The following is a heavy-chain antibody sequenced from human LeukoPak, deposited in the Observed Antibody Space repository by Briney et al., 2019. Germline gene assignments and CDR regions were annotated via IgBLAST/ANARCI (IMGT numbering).Heavy chain of an antibody. CDR2: IRYDGSNK. Sequence: PGGSLRLSCAASGFTFSSYGMHWVRQAPGKGLEWVAFIRYDGSNKYYADSVKGRFTISRDNSKNTLYLQMNSLRAEDTAVYYCAKAAIVSTPVPFDYWGQGTLVTVSS. CDR1: GFTFSSYG. CDR3: AKAAIVSTPVPFDY. V-gene: IGHV3-30*02. D-gene: IGHD5/OR15-5a*01. J-gene: IGHJ4*02.